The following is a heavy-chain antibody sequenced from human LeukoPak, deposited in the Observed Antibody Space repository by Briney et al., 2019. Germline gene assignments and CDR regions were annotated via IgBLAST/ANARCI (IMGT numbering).Heavy chain of an antibody. CDR1: GYTFTSYA. Sequence: ASVKVSCKASGYTFTSYANSWVRQAPGQGLEWMGWISTYNGDTNYAQKLQGRVTMTTETSTNTAYMELRSLRSDDTAVYYCAREQQLGSWYNWFDPWGQGTLVTVSS. D-gene: IGHD6-13*01. CDR2: ISTYNGDT. CDR3: AREQQLGSWYNWFDP. J-gene: IGHJ5*02. V-gene: IGHV1-18*01.